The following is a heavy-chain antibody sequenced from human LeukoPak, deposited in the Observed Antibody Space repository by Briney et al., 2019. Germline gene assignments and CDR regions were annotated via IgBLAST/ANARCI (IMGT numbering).Heavy chain of an antibody. J-gene: IGHJ3*02. CDR1: GFTFDDYA. V-gene: IGHV3-9*01. CDR3: ARGRREGSAFDI. D-gene: IGHD1-26*01. Sequence: GGSLRLSCAASGFTFDDYAMHWVRQAPGKGLEWVSGISWNSGSIGYADSVKGRFTISRDNSKNTLYLQMNSLRVEDTAVYYCARGRREGSAFDIWGQGTMVTVSS. CDR2: ISWNSGSI.